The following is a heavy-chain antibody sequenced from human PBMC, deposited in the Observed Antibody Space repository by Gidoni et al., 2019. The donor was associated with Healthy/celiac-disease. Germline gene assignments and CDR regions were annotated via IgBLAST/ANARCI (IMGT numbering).Heavy chain of an antibody. V-gene: IGHV6-1*01. CDR2: TSYRSKWYN. J-gene: IGHJ4*02. CDR1: GDSVASHSAA. Sequence: QVQLQQAGPGLGKPSQTLSLTCARSGDSVASHSAAWNGIRQSPSRGLAGLGRTSYRSKWYNDYAVSVNSRTTINPATSKNQFSLQLNSVTPEATAVYYCARDHGDYYFDYWGQGTLVTVSS. CDR3: ARDHGDYYFDY. D-gene: IGHD4-17*01.